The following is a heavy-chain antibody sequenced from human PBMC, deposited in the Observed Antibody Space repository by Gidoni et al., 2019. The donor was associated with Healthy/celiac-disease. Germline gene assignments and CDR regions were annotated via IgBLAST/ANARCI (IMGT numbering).Heavy chain of an antibody. D-gene: IGHD5-12*01. V-gene: IGHV3-66*01. CDR1: GFTVSSHY. CDR3: ARDRMGRVATTATGYYYYYYGMDV. Sequence: EVQLVESGGGLVQPGGSLRLSCAASGFTVSSHYMSWVRQDPGKGLEWVSVIYSGGSTYYADSVKGRFTISRDNSKNTLYLQMNSLRAEDTAVYYCARDRMGRVATTATGYYYYYYGMDVWGQGTTVTVSS. J-gene: IGHJ6*02. CDR2: IYSGGST.